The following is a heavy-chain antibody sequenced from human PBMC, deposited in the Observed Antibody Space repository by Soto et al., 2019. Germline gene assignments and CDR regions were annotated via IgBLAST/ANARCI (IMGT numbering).Heavy chain of an antibody. CDR3: ATDGYDFWSGYSQGFYGMDV. J-gene: IGHJ6*02. D-gene: IGHD3-3*01. V-gene: IGHV3-33*01. Sequence: QVQLVESGGGVVQPGRSLRLSCAASGFTFSSYGMHWVRQAPGKGLEWVAVIWYDGSNKYYADSVKGRFTISRDNSKKTLYLQMNSLRAEDTAVYYCATDGYDFWSGYSQGFYGMDVWGQGTTVTVSS. CDR2: IWYDGSNK. CDR1: GFTFSSYG.